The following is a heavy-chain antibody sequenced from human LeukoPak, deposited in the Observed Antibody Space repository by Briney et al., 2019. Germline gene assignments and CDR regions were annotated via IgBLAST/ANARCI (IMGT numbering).Heavy chain of an antibody. D-gene: IGHD2-21*02. CDR2: INPSGGGT. J-gene: IGHJ5*02. CDR1: GYTFTSYY. Sequence: ASVKVSCKASGYTFTSYYMHWVRQAPGQGLEWMGIINPSGGGTSYAQKFQGRVTMTRDTSTSTVYMELSSLRSEDTAVYYCARDVGSAYCGGDCSINWFDPWGQGTLVTVSS. V-gene: IGHV1-46*01. CDR3: ARDVGSAYCGGDCSINWFDP.